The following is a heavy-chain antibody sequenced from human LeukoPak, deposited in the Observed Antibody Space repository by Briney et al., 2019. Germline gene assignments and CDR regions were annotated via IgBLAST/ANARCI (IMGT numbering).Heavy chain of an antibody. CDR3: ARDQGILWFGELGY. Sequence: HGASVKVSCKASGYTFTSYGISWVRQAPRQGLEWMGWISAYNGNTNYAQKLQGRVTMTTDTSTSTAYMELRSLRSDDTAVYYCARDQGILWFGELGYWGQGTLVTVSS. CDR2: ISAYNGNT. D-gene: IGHD3-10*01. J-gene: IGHJ4*02. CDR1: GYTFTSYG. V-gene: IGHV1-18*01.